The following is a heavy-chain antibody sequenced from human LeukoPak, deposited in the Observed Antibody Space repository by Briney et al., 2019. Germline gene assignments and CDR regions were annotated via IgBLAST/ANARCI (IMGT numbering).Heavy chain of an antibody. CDR3: ATWSYSFGFDY. CDR1: GFTFSRYA. J-gene: IGHJ4*02. Sequence: GRSLRLSCAASGFTFSRYAMHWVRQAPGKGLEWVAVISYDGSNKYYADSVKGRFTISRDNSKNTLYLQMNSLRAEDTAVYYCATWSYSFGFDYWGQGTLVTVSS. V-gene: IGHV3-30*04. D-gene: IGHD1-26*01. CDR2: ISYDGSNK.